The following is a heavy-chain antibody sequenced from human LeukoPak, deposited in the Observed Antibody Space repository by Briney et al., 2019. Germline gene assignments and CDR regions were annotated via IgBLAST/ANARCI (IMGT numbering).Heavy chain of an antibody. V-gene: IGHV4-39*01. J-gene: IGHJ5*02. CDR1: GGSISSSSYY. Sequence: PSETLSLTCTVSGGSISSSSYYWGWIRQPPGKGLEWIRSIYYSGSTYYNPSLKSRVTISVDTSKNQFSLKLSSVTAADTAVYYCARGYCSGGSCFGWFDPWGQGTLVTVSS. D-gene: IGHD2-15*01. CDR2: IYYSGST. CDR3: ARGYCSGGSCFGWFDP.